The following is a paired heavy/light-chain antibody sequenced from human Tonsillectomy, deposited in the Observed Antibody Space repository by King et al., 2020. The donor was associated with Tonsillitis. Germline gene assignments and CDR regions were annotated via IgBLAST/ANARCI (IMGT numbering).Heavy chain of an antibody. CDR3: ARFITESDCFDM. Sequence: QVQLQESGPGLVKPSETLSLTCSVSGGSVSRRGASWSWIRQPPGKGLEWIGDIFYSGSTNYNPSLKSRVTMSVDTSKNRFSLKLSSVTAADTAVYYCARFITESDCFDMWGQGTMVTVSS. CDR2: IFYSGST. J-gene: IGHJ3*02. CDR1: GGSVSRRGAS. D-gene: IGHD3-22*01. V-gene: IGHV4-61*08.
Light chain of an antibody. CDR1: SSDIGNYDI. Sequence: QSALTQPASVSGSPGQSITISCTGTSSDIGNYDIVSWYQRHPDKAPKLMIYEDNQRPSGVSDRFSGSKSGNTASLTISGLQAEDEGDYYCCSSEGRRNSYVFGSVTKLTVL. J-gene: IGLJ1*01. CDR2: EDN. V-gene: IGLV2-23*01. CDR3: CSSEGRRNSYV.